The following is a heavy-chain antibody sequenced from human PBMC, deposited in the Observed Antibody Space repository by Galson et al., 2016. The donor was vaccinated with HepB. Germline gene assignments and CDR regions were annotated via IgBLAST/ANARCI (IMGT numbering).Heavy chain of an antibody. CDR1: GFTLRSYA. CDR3: ARPFFYYYYALDV. CDR2: SSGNGGST. J-gene: IGHJ6*02. V-gene: IGHV3-23*01. Sequence: SLRLSCAASGFTLRSYAMSWVRQAPGKGLEWVSVSSGNGGSTYYADSVKGRFTISRDNSKNTLYLQMNSLRGEDTAVYYCARPFFYYYYALDVWGLGTTVTVSS. D-gene: IGHD3-16*01.